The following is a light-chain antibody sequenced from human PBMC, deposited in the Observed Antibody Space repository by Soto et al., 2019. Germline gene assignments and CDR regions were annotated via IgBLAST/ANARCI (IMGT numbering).Light chain of an antibody. Sequence: DLQMNQSPSSVSASVGDRVTITCRASKGISCWLAWYQQKPGKAPKLLSYAASSLQSGVPSRFSGSGSGTDFTLTISSLQPKDFATYYCRQANSFPLTFGGGTKVEIK. V-gene: IGKV1-12*01. J-gene: IGKJ4*02. CDR3: RQANSFPLT. CDR2: AAS. CDR1: KGISCW.